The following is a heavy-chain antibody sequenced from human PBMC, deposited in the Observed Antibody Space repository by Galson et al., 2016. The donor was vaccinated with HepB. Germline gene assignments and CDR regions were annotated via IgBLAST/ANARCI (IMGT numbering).Heavy chain of an antibody. D-gene: IGHD3-16*01. CDR3: ARIIRPFAEFDS. Sequence: SLRLSCAASGFTSSNHWMSWVRQAPGKGLEWVAGISQDGGKKDYLESVKGRFTFSRDNAKNSLYLQMDNLRVEDTAVYYCARIIRPFAEFDSWGQGTLVTVAS. CDR1: GFTSSNHW. J-gene: IGHJ4*02. CDR2: ISQDGGKK. V-gene: IGHV3-7*01.